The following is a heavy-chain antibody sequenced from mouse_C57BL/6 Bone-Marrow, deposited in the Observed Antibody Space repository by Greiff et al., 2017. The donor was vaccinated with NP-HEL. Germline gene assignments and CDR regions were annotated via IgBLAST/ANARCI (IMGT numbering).Heavy chain of an antibody. D-gene: IGHD2-4*01. CDR2: ISDGGSYT. CDR3: ARDPYYDYGMDY. V-gene: IGHV5-4*01. J-gene: IGHJ4*01. CDR1: GFTFSSYA. Sequence: DVHLVESGGGLVKPGGSLKLSCAASGFTFSSYAMSWVRQTPEKRLEWVATISDGGSYTYYPDNVKGRFTISRDNAKNNLYLQMSHLKSEDTAMYYCARDPYYDYGMDYWGQGTSVTVSS.